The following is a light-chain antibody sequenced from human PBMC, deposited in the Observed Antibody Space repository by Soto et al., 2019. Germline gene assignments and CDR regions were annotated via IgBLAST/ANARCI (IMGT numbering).Light chain of an antibody. CDR2: DAS. CDR1: QSVSSY. J-gene: IGKJ5*01. Sequence: CCPDNQSVSSYLAWYQQRPGQAPRLLIYDASNRATVIPATFRYSGSGTDFTLSFTGLELEGVAVYYLQQRSNCPITCGQGTRLEIK. V-gene: IGKV3-11*01. CDR3: QQRSNCPIT.